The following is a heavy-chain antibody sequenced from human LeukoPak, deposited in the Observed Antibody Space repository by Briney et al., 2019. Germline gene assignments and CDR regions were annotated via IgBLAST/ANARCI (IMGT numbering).Heavy chain of an antibody. D-gene: IGHD3-22*01. CDR3: ARASYYDSSGSYDY. J-gene: IGHJ4*02. CDR1: GFTFSSYW. CDR2: ISYDGSNK. Sequence: GGSLRLSCAASGFTFSSYWMSWVRQAPGKGLEWVAVISYDGSNKYYADSVKGRFTISRDNSKNTLYLQMNSLRAEDTAVYYCARASYYDSSGSYDYWGQGTLVTVSS. V-gene: IGHV3-30-3*01.